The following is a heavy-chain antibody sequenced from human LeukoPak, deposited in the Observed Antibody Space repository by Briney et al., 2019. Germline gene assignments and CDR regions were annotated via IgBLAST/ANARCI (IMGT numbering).Heavy chain of an antibody. CDR1: GFTFSDYA. J-gene: IGHJ4*02. V-gene: IGHV3-49*03. Sequence: GGSLRLSCTASGFTFSDYAMSFFRQAPGKGLEWVGFIRSKAYGATTEYAASVKGRFTISRDDSKSIAYLQMNSLKTEDTAVYYCARGRKKNDYWGQGTLVTVSS. CDR2: IRSKAYGATT. CDR3: ARGRKKNDY.